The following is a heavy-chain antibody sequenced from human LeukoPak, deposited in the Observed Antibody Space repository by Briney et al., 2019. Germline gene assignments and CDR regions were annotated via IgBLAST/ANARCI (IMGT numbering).Heavy chain of an antibody. J-gene: IGHJ4*02. CDR2: ISSGSTYI. CDR1: GCTVSSYT. V-gene: IGHV3-21*04. CDR3: AREGYYYGSGSYYGGFDY. Sequence: PGGTLRLSCAASGCTVSSYTRNWFRQAPGKGLEWVSSISSGSTYIYYADSVKGRFTISRDNAKNSLYLQMNSLRAEDTAVYYCAREGYYYGSGSYYGGFDYWGQGTLVTVSS. D-gene: IGHD3-10*01.